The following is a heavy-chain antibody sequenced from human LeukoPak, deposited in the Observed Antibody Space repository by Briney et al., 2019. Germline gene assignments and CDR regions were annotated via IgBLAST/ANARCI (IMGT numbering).Heavy chain of an antibody. D-gene: IGHD3-22*01. CDR1: GGSIRSSYYY. CDR3: ARGPPLDSSGYTRWYFDL. J-gene: IGHJ2*01. V-gene: IGHV4-30-2*01. Sequence: PSETLSLTCTVSGGSIRSSYYYWSWIRQPPGTGLEWIGYIYHSGSTYYNPSLKSRVTISVDRSKNQFSLKLSSVTAADTAVYYCARGPPLDSSGYTRWYFDLWGRGTLVTVSS. CDR2: IYHSGST.